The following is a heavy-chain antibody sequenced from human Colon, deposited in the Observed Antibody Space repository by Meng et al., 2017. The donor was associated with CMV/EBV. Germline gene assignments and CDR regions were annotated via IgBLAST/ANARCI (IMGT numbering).Heavy chain of an antibody. Sequence: QVQLVQSGVEVKKPGTSVNLSCKASGYTFTGYWMHWVRQAPGQGLEWMGRIKPSTGDTNYAQNFQGRVTVTRDTSISTVYMEVNSLTSDDTAVYYCTREGFDYWGQGALDTVSS. CDR3: TREGFDY. CDR1: GYTFTGYW. J-gene: IGHJ4*02. V-gene: IGHV1-2*06. CDR2: IKPSTGDT.